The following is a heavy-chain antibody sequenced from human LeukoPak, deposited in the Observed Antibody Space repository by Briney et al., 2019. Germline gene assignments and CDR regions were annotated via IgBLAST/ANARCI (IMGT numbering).Heavy chain of an antibody. J-gene: IGHJ6*03. D-gene: IGHD5-18*01. CDR2: IKQDGSEK. CDR1: GFTFSSYW. V-gene: IGHV3-7*01. Sequence: GGSLRLSCAASGFTFSSYWMSWVRQAPGKGLEWVANIKQDGSEKYYVDSAKGRFTISRDNAKNSLYLQMNSLRAEDTAVYYCARGSRGYSYGLLADYYMDVWGKGTTVTVSS. CDR3: ARGSRGYSYGLLADYYMDV.